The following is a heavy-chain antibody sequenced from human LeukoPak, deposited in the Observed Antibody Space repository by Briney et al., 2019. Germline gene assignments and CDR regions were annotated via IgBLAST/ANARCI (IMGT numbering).Heavy chain of an antibody. CDR3: ARYYDGRALDY. CDR2: IHSSGTT. Sequence: PSETLSLTRTVSGGSISSYYWSWIRQPPGKGLEWIGHIHSSGTTKYNASLRSRVTISVDTSKNQFSLRLSSVTAADTAVYYCARYYDGRALDYWGQGTLVTVSS. J-gene: IGHJ4*02. V-gene: IGHV4-59*01. D-gene: IGHD3-22*01. CDR1: GGSISSYY.